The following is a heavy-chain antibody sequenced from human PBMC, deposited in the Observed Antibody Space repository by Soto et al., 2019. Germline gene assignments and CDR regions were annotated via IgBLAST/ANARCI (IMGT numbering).Heavy chain of an antibody. CDR2: INPSGGIT. V-gene: IGHV1-46*01. CDR1: GYTLTSYY. J-gene: IGHJ6*02. CDR3: ARGISTTRYYYYYGMDV. Sequence: ASVKVSCKASGYTLTSYYLHWVRQAPGQGPEWMGIINPSGGITNDAQKFQDRVTMTSDTSTSTVYMEMSSLRSEDTAVYYCARGISTTRYYYYYGMDVWGQGTTVTVSS. D-gene: IGHD2-2*01.